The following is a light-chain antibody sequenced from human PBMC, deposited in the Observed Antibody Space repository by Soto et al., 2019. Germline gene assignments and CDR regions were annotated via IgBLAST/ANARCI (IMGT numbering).Light chain of an antibody. Sequence: EIVLTQSPGTLSLSPGERATLSCRASQRVSSTSLAWYQQKPGRAPSLLIYGASRRATGIPDRFSGSGSGTDFTLTISRLELEDFAVYYCQQYERSHTTFGGGTKVEIK. J-gene: IGKJ4*01. CDR3: QQYERSHTT. CDR1: QRVSSTS. V-gene: IGKV3-20*01. CDR2: GAS.